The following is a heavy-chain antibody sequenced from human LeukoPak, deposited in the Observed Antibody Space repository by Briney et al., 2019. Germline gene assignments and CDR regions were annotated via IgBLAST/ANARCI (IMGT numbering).Heavy chain of an antibody. J-gene: IGHJ4*02. D-gene: IGHD3-22*01. CDR2: INHSGST. V-gene: IGHV4-34*01. CDR3: ARESSSGYYYTPPSYFDY. CDR1: GGSFSGYY. Sequence: PSETLSLTCAVYGGSFSGYYWSWIRQPPGKGLEWIGEINHSGSTNYNPSLKSRVTISVDTSKNQFSLKLSSVTAADTAVYYCARESSSGYYYTPPSYFDYWGQGTLVTVSS.